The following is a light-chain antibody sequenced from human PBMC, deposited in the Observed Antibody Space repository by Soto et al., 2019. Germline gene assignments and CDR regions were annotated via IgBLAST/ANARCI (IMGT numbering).Light chain of an antibody. CDR2: LGS. J-gene: IGKJ1*01. CDR1: QSLLHINGYNY. Sequence: DIVMTQSALSLPVTPGEPASISCRSSQSLLHINGYNYLDWYLQKPGQSPQLLIYLGSNRASGVXDTXSGSGSGTDFTLKISRVEAEDVGVYYCMQALQSPWTFGQGTKVEIK. V-gene: IGKV2-28*01. CDR3: MQALQSPWT.